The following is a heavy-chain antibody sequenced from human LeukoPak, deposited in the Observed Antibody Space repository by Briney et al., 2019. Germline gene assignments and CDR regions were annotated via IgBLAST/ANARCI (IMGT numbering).Heavy chain of an antibody. D-gene: IGHD3-10*01. CDR3: ARRGVGELL. CDR1: GFTFSNSW. Sequence: GGSLRLSCAGSGFTFSNSWMGWVRQAPGKGLEWVANIKEDGTEKNYVDSVKGRFTISRDNAKNSLYLQMNSLRAEDTAVYYCARRGVGELLGGQGTLVTVSS. CDR2: IKEDGTEK. V-gene: IGHV3-7*01. J-gene: IGHJ4*02.